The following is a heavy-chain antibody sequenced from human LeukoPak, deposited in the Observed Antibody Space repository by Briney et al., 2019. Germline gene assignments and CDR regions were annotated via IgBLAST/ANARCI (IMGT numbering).Heavy chain of an antibody. CDR3: ARHPAYYSNYNFDY. Sequence: PSETLSLTCAVSGYSISSGYYWGWIRQPPGKGLEWIGSIYYSGSTYYNPSLKSRVTISVDTSKNQFSLKPSSVTAADTAVYYCARHPAYYSNYNFDYWGQGTLVTVSS. CDR1: GYSISSGYY. CDR2: IYYSGST. J-gene: IGHJ4*02. D-gene: IGHD4-11*01. V-gene: IGHV4-38-2*01.